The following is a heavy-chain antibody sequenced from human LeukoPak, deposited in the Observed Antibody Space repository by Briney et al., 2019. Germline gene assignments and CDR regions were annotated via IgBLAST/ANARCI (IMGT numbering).Heavy chain of an antibody. CDR1: GFTFGDYA. J-gene: IGHJ6*03. CDR3: AKGYGWEASYYYYYMDV. V-gene: IGHV3-49*04. D-gene: IGHD2-8*02. CDR2: IRSKAYGGTT. Sequence: GGSLRLSCTASGFTFGDYAMSWVRQAPGKGLEWVGFIRSKAYGGTTEYAASVKGRFTITRDDSKSIAYLQMNSLRVEDTAVYYCAKGYGWEASYYYYYMDVWGKGTTVTISS.